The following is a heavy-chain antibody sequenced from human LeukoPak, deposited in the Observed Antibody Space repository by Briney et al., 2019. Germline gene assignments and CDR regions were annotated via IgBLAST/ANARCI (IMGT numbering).Heavy chain of an antibody. V-gene: IGHV3-30-3*01. J-gene: IGHJ5*02. CDR3: ARGVMITFGGVIVH. CDR2: ISYDGSNK. Sequence: GGSLRLSCAASGFTFSSHAMHWVRQAPGKGLEWVAVISYDGSNKYYADSVKGRFTISRDNSKNTLYLQMNSLRAEDTAVYYCARGVMITFGGVIVHWGQGTLVTVSS. D-gene: IGHD3-16*01. CDR1: GFTFSSHA.